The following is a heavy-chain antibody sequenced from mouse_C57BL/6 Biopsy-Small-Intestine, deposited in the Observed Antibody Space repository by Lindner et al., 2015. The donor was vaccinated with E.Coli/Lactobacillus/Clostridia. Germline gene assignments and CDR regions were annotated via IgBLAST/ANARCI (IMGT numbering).Heavy chain of an antibody. Sequence: SVKVSCKASGYSFTSYGISWVRLAPGQGLEWMGWSSAYNGYTKYTEKVQGRVTMTTDASTNTAHMELRNLRSDDTAVYYCARSNYDFWSPHRNWNYNGMDVWGQGTTVIVTA. CDR1: GYSFTSYG. J-gene: IGHJ1*01. CDR2: SSAYNGYT. CDR3: ARSNYDFWSPHRNWNYNGMDV. V-gene: IGHV1-64*01. D-gene: IGHD1-1*01.